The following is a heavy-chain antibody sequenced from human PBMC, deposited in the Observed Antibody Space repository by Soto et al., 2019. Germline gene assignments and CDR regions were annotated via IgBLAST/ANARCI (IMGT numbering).Heavy chain of an antibody. J-gene: IGHJ5*02. D-gene: IGHD4-17*01. Sequence: EVQLLESGGGLVQPGGSLRLSCAASGFTFSSYAMSWVRQAPGKGLEWVSAISGSGGSTYYADSVKGRFTISRDNSKNTLYLQMNSLRAEDTAVYYCAKAPQSKTPLDYGDYVGSWFDPWGQGTLVTVSS. V-gene: IGHV3-23*01. CDR2: ISGSGGST. CDR3: AKAPQSKTPLDYGDYVGSWFDP. CDR1: GFTFSSYA.